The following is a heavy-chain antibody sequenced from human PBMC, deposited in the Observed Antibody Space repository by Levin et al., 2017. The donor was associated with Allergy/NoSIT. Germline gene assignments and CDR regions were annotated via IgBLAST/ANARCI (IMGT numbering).Heavy chain of an antibody. CDR1: GFTLSNYW. D-gene: IGHD3-3*01. Sequence: GESLKISCEVSGFTLSNYWMTWVRQAPGKGLEWVANINRDGSEKYYVDSVKGRFTISRDNAKNSLFLQMNSLRAEDTAVYYCARDKAAFWIGYPYDWWGQGTLVTVSS. CDR2: INRDGSEK. CDR3: ARDKAAFWIGYPYDW. J-gene: IGHJ4*02. V-gene: IGHV3-7*01.